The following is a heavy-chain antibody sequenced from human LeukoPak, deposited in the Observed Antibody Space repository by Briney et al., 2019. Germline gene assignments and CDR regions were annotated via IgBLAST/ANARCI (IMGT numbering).Heavy chain of an antibody. Sequence: SETLSLTCTVSGGSISSSSYYWGWIRQPPGKGLEWIGSIYYSGSTYYNPSLKSRVTISVDTSKNQFSLKLSSVTAADTAVYYCARVQGGGSDYYYYYMDVWGKGTTVTISS. CDR3: ARVQGGGSDYYYYYMDV. CDR2: IYYSGST. D-gene: IGHD6-19*01. J-gene: IGHJ6*03. CDR1: GGSISSSSYY. V-gene: IGHV4-39*07.